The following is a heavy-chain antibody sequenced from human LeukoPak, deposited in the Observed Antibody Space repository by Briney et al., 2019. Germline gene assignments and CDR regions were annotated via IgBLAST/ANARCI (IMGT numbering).Heavy chain of an antibody. CDR2: INPNSGGT. V-gene: IGHV1-2*02. J-gene: IGHJ4*02. CDR3: ARLHYDFWSGYSQYYFDY. Sequence: ASVKVSCKASGYTFTGYYMHWVRQAPGQGLEWMGWINPNSGGTNYAQKFQGRVTMTRDTSISTAYMELSRLRSDDTAVYYCARLHYDFWSGYSQYYFDYWGQGTLVTVSS. CDR1: GYTFTGYY. D-gene: IGHD3-3*01.